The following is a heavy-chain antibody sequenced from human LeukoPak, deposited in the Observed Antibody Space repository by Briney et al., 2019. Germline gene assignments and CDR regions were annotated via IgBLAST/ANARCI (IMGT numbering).Heavy chain of an antibody. J-gene: IGHJ3*02. CDR1: GFTFSSYW. CDR2: IKQDGSEK. Sequence: PGGSLRLSCAASGFTFSSYWMSWVRQAPGKGLEWVAKIKQDGSEKYYVDSVKGRFTISRDNAKNSLYLQMNSLRAEDTAVYYCARDPGYSYGLEAFDIWGQGTMVTVSS. D-gene: IGHD5-18*01. CDR3: ARDPGYSYGLEAFDI. V-gene: IGHV3-7*01.